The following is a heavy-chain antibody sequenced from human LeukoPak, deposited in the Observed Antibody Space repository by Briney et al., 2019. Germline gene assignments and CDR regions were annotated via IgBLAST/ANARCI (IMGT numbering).Heavy chain of an antibody. Sequence: GGSLRLSCAASGFTVSSNYMGWVRQGPGKGLEWVSVIYSGGSTFYADSVKGRFTISRDNSKNTLYLQMNSLRAEDTAVYYCATSGGSNWFFDYWGQGTLVTVSS. J-gene: IGHJ4*02. V-gene: IGHV3-53*01. D-gene: IGHD6-13*01. CDR3: ATSGGSNWFFDY. CDR1: GFTVSSNY. CDR2: IYSGGST.